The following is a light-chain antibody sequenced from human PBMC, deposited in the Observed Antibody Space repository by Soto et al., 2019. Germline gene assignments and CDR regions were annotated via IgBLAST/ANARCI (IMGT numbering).Light chain of an antibody. CDR1: SSDVGSYNL. V-gene: IGLV2-14*02. CDR3: SSHTSSSTLYV. CDR2: EVS. J-gene: IGLJ1*01. Sequence: QSALTQPASVSGSPGQSITISCTGTSSDVGSYNLVSWYQQHPGKAPKLMIYEVSNRPSGVSNRFSGSKSGNTASLTISGLQAEDEADYYCSSHTSSSTLYVFGTGTKLTVL.